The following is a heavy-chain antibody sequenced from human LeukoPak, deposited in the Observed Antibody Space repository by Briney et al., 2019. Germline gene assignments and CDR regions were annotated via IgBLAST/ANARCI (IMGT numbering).Heavy chain of an antibody. V-gene: IGHV3-53*01. J-gene: IGHJ4*02. CDR1: GFTFDDYT. Sequence: PAGGSLRLSCAASGFTFDDYTMHWVRQAPGKGLEWVSVIFSGGSPYYADSVKGRFTISRDNSKNTLYLQMNSLRAEDTAVYYCAREGANYYDSNGYRDWGQGTLVTVSS. CDR2: IFSGGSP. CDR3: AREGANYYDSNGYRD. D-gene: IGHD3-22*01.